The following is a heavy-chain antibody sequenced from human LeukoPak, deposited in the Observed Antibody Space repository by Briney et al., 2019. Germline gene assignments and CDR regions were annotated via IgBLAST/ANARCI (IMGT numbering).Heavy chain of an antibody. CDR1: GYTFISNW. D-gene: IGHD4-17*01. Sequence: GESLKISCKGSGYTFISNWITWVRQMPGKGLEWQRRIDPSDSYTNYSPSFQGYVAISADKSTSTAYLQWSSLKASDTAMYYCASRATVPPYNWFDPWGQGTLVTVSS. CDR2: IDPSDSYT. V-gene: IGHV5-10-1*01. J-gene: IGHJ5*02. CDR3: ASRATVPPYNWFDP.